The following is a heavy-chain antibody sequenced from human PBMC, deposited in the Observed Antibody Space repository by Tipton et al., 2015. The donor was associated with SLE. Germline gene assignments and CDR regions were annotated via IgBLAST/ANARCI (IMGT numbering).Heavy chain of an antibody. J-gene: IGHJ4*02. D-gene: IGHD4-23*01. V-gene: IGHV4-59*08. CDR2: IYYSGST. CDR1: GGSISSYY. Sequence: TLSLTCTVSGGSISSYYWSWIRQPPGKGLEWIGYIYYSGSTNYNPSLKSRVTISVDPSKNQFSLKLSSVTAADTAVYYCARDDYGGNSGHFDYWGQGTLVTVSS. CDR3: ARDDYGGNSGHFDY.